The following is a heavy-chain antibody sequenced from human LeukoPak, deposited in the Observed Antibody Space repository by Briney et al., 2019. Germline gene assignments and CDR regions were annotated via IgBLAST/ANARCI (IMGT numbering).Heavy chain of an antibody. CDR2: IYHSGST. CDR1: GGSISSGAYS. D-gene: IGHD2-2*01. Sequence: SETLSLTCAVSGGSISSGAYSWSWLRQPPGKGLEWIGYIYHSGSTYYNPSLKSRVTISVDRSKNQFSLKLSSVTAADTAVYYCARGPEKFDPWGQGTLVTVSS. CDR3: ARGPEKFDP. J-gene: IGHJ5*02. V-gene: IGHV4-30-2*01.